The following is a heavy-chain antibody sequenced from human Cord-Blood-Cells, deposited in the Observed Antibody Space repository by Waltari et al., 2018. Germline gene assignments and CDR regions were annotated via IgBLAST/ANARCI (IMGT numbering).Heavy chain of an antibody. CDR3: ARAPIVQQWLDAFDI. J-gene: IGHJ3*02. D-gene: IGHD6-19*01. V-gene: IGHV1-8*03. Sequence: QVQLVQSGAEVKKPGASVKVSCKASGYTFTSYDINWVRQATGQGLEWMGWRNPNSGNTGDAQKFQGRVTITRNTSISTAYMELSSLRSEDTAVYYCARAPIVQQWLDAFDIWGQGTMVTVSS. CDR2: RNPNSGNT. CDR1: GYTFTSYD.